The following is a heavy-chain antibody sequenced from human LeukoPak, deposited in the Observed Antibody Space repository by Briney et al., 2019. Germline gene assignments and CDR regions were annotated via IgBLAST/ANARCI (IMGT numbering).Heavy chain of an antibody. CDR1: GFTFSSYA. CDR2: IRDSGSST. V-gene: IGHV3-23*01. D-gene: IGHD1-26*01. J-gene: IGHJ4*02. CDR3: AKYGPQDSGSSHFDY. Sequence: GGALRLSCAASGFTFSSYAMSWVRQAPGKGLEWVSAIRDSGSSTHYADSVKGRFTTSRDNSKNTLFLQMNSLRAEDTAIYYCAKYGPQDSGSSHFDYWGRGALVTVSS.